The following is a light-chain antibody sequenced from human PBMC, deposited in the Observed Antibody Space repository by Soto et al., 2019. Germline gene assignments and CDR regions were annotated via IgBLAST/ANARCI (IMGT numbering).Light chain of an antibody. CDR2: DVS. CDR3: QQYQSETWK. Sequence: DIQMTQSPSTVSASVGDRVILTCLASQNIERWQAWYQQKPGKAPKLLLYDVSTLERGVPSRFRGSGSATELTLTISDLQPDDFATYYCQQYQSETWKFGQRTKVDI. CDR1: QNIERW. V-gene: IGKV1-5*01. J-gene: IGKJ1*01.